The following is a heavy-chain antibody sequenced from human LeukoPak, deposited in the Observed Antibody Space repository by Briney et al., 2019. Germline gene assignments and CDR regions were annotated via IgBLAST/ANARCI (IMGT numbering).Heavy chain of an antibody. CDR1: GFTFSSSW. Sequence: GGSLRLSCAASGFTFSSSWMTWVRQAPGKGLEWVANIKEDGSEYNYVDSVRGRFTISRDNAKKSLYLQMNSLRAEDTAVYYCARDKRFDPWGQGTLVTVSS. CDR2: IKEDGSEY. CDR3: ARDKRFDP. V-gene: IGHV3-7*01. J-gene: IGHJ5*02.